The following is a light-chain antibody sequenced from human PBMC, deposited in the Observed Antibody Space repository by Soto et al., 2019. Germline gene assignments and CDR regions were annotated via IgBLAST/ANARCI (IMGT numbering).Light chain of an antibody. Sequence: EIVMTQSPATLSVSPGERATLSCRASQSVGSDLAWYQQKPGQTPRLLIYGASTRATGIPARFSGSGSGTEFTLTIGSLQSEDFAVYYCQQRSNWLISFGPGTKVDIK. J-gene: IGKJ3*01. CDR2: GAS. CDR3: QQRSNWLIS. CDR1: QSVGSD. V-gene: IGKV3-15*01.